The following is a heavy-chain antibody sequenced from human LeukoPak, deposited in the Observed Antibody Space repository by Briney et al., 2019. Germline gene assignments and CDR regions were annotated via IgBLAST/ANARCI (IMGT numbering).Heavy chain of an antibody. Sequence: PGGSLRLSCAASGFTFSTHDLNWVRQAPGKGLEWVSFISSRSSTIYYADSVKGRFTISRDNAKNSLYLQMNSLRAEDTAVYYCARETSGGFNFDYWGQGTLVTVSS. CDR3: ARETSGGFNFDY. D-gene: IGHD1-14*01. CDR2: ISSRSSTI. CDR1: GFTFSTHD. V-gene: IGHV3-48*04. J-gene: IGHJ4*02.